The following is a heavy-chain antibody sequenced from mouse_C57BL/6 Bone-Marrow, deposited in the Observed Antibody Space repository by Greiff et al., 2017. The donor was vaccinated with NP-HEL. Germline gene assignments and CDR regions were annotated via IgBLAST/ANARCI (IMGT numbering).Heavy chain of an antibody. Sequence: QVQLQQSGAELVKPGASVKISCKASGYTFTDYYINWVKQRPGQGLEWIGKIGPGSGSTYYNEKFKGKATLTTDKSSSKAYMQLSSLTSEDSAVYFCARKTTVVAYYFDYWGQGTTLTVSS. CDR1: GYTFTDYY. CDR3: ARKTTVVAYYFDY. V-gene: IGHV1-77*01. J-gene: IGHJ2*01. CDR2: IGPGSGST. D-gene: IGHD1-1*01.